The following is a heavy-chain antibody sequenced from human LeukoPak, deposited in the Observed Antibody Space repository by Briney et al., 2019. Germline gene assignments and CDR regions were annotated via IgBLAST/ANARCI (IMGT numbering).Heavy chain of an antibody. Sequence: SETLSLTCTVSGGSISSSSYYWGWIRQPPGKGLEWIGSIYYSWSTYYNPSLKSRVTISVDTSKNQFSLKLSSVTAADTAVYYCARDPVLDSSSWYPPYYSGSYWVWDYWGQGTLVTVSS. D-gene: IGHD6-13*01. V-gene: IGHV4-39*07. CDR3: ARDPVLDSSSWYPPYYSGSYWVWDY. J-gene: IGHJ4*02. CDR1: GGSISSSSYY. CDR2: IYYSWST.